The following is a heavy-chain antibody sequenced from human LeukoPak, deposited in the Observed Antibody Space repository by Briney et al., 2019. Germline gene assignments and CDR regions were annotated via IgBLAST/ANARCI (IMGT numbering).Heavy chain of an antibody. Sequence: SETLSLTCTVSGGSISSGGYYWSWIRQPPGKGLEWIGEFNHSGSTNYNPSLKSRVTISVDTSKNQFSLKLSSVTAADTAVYYCARGLGRYSSSWGQGTLVTVSS. D-gene: IGHD6-13*01. V-gene: IGHV4-39*07. J-gene: IGHJ4*02. CDR2: FNHSGST. CDR1: GGSISSGGYY. CDR3: ARGLGRYSSS.